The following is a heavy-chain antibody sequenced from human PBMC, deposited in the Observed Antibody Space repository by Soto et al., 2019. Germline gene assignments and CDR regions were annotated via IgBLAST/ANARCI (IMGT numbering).Heavy chain of an antibody. Sequence: LRLSCAASGFTFSSYAMHWVRQAPGKGLEWVAVISYDGSNKYYADSVKGRFTISRDNSKNTLYLQMNSLRAEDTAVYYCARALKYVDTATAEAYYYYYGMDLWGQATTLTVSS. J-gene: IGHJ6*02. CDR1: GFTFSSYA. CDR3: ARALKYVDTATAEAYYYYYGMDL. V-gene: IGHV3-30-3*01. D-gene: IGHD5-18*01. CDR2: ISYDGSNK.